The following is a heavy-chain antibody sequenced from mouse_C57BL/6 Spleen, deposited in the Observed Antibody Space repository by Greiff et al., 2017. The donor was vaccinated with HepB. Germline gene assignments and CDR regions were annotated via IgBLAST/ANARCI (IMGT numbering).Heavy chain of an antibody. D-gene: IGHD1-1*01. CDR3: TRVGYYGSSAF. J-gene: IGHJ2*01. CDR1: GFTFSSYA. CDR2: ISSGGDYI. Sequence: EVQGVESGEGLVKPGGSLKLSCAASGFTFSSYAMSWVRQTPEKRLEWVAYISSGGDYIYYADTVKGRFTISRDNARNTLYLQMSSLKSEDTAMYYCTRVGYYGSSAFWGQGTTLTVSS. V-gene: IGHV5-9-1*02.